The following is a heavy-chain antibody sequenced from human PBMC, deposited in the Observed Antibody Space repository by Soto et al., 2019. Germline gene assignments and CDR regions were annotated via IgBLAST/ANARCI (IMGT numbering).Heavy chain of an antibody. CDR1: GYTFTSYA. CDR3: ARGPGGPDGPGDY. V-gene: IGHV1-3*01. J-gene: IGHJ4*02. D-gene: IGHD2-15*01. Sequence: QVQLVQSGAEVKKPGASVKVSCKASGYTFTSYAMHWVRQAPGQRLEWMGWINAGNGNTKYSQKFQGRVTITRDTXASTAYMELSSLRSEDTALYYCARGPGGPDGPGDYWGQGTLVTLSS. CDR2: INAGNGNT.